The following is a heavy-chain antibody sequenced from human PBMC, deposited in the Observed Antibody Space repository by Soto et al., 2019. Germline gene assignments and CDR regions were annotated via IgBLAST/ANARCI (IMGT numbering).Heavy chain of an antibody. CDR3: ARSNFWSGYPRNWFDP. CDR2: IYYSGST. CDR1: GGSINSYY. Sequence: SETLSLTCTVSGGSINSYYWSWIRQPPGKGLEWIGYIYYSGSTNYNPSLKSRVTILVDTSKNQFSLKLSSVTAADTAVYYCARSNFWSGYPRNWFDPWGQGTLVTV. V-gene: IGHV4-59*01. D-gene: IGHD3-3*01. J-gene: IGHJ5*02.